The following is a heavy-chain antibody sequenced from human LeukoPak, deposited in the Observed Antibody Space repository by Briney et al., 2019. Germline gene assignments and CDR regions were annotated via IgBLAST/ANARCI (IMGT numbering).Heavy chain of an antibody. Sequence: SETLSLTCAVYGGSFSGYYWSWIRQPPGKGLEWIGEINHSGSTNYNPSLKSRVTISVDTSKNQFSLKLSSVTAADTAVYYCARGSSYFRDYYDSSGANPYYYYYGMDVWGQGTTVTVSS. D-gene: IGHD3-22*01. V-gene: IGHV4-34*01. J-gene: IGHJ6*02. CDR3: ARGSSYFRDYYDSSGANPYYYYYGMDV. CDR2: INHSGST. CDR1: GGSFSGYY.